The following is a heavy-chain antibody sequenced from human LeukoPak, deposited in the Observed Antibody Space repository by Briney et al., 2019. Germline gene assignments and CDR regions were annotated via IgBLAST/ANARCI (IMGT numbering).Heavy chain of an antibody. J-gene: IGHJ4*02. Sequence: PGRSLRLSCAASGFTFSSYGMHWVRQAPGKGLEWVAVIWYDGSNKYYADSVKGRFTISRDNSKNTLYLQMNSLRVEDTAVYYCARGDYPYYFDYWGQGTLVTVSS. CDR1: GFTFSSYG. CDR2: IWYDGSNK. CDR3: ARGDYPYYFDY. D-gene: IGHD3-16*01. V-gene: IGHV3-33*01.